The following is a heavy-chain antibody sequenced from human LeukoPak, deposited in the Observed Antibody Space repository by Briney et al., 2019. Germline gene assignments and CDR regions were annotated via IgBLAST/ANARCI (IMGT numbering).Heavy chain of an antibody. CDR1: GFTFSKYY. CDR2: ISSTGSTI. CDR3: ARESANDYGDNHAGACLDY. V-gene: IGHV3-11*01. J-gene: IGHJ4*02. D-gene: IGHD4-17*01. Sequence: GGSLRLSCAASGFTFSKYYMSWIRQAPGKGLEWVSYISSTGSTIYYADSVKGRFTISRDNAKNSLYLQMNSLRAEDTAVCYCARESANDYGDNHAGACLDYWGQGNLVTVSS.